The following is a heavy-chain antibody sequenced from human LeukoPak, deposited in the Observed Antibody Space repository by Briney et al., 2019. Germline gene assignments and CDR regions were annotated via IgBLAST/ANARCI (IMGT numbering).Heavy chain of an antibody. CDR3: ARSSSEAIDI. V-gene: IGHV3-21*01. CDR2: MSGIGGFV. CDR1: GFTFTAYT. J-gene: IGHJ3*02. Sequence: KPGGSLRLSCAASGFTFTAYTMNWVRQAPGKGLEWVSSMSGIGGFVHYADSVKGRFTISRDNAKSSLYLQMNSLRAEDTAVYYCARSSSEAIDIWGQGTMVTVSS.